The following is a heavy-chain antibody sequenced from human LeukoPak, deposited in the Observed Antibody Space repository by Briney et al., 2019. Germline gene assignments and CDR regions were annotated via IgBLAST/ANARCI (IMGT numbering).Heavy chain of an antibody. CDR3: ARHRIVGADDFDY. J-gene: IGHJ4*02. V-gene: IGHV4-34*01. CDR1: GGSFSGYY. CDR2: INHSGST. D-gene: IGHD1-26*01. Sequence: SETLSLTCAVYGGSFSGYYWSWIRQPPGKGLEWIGEINHSGSTNYNPSLKSRVTISVDTSKNQFSLKLSSVTAADTAVYYCARHRIVGADDFDYWGQGALVTVSS.